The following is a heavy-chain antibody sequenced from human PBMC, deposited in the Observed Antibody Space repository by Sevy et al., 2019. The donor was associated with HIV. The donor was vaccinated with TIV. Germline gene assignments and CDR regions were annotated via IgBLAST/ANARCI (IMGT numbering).Heavy chain of an antibody. D-gene: IGHD2-15*01. CDR1: GFTFSTYG. V-gene: IGHV3-30*18. CDR2: LSYDGREK. Sequence: GGSLRLSCAASGFTFSTYGMHWVRQAPGKGLEWVAVLSYDGREKYYGNSVKGRFTISRDNSKNTLYLQMNILRDEDTAVYYCAKVGPHCSGGTCYHPLFDYCGQGTLVTVSS. CDR3: AKVGPHCSGGTCYHPLFDY. J-gene: IGHJ4*02.